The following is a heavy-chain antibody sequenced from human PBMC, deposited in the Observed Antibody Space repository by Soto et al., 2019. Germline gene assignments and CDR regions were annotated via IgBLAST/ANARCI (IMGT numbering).Heavy chain of an antibody. CDR3: ARTDVDTAMVIDY. Sequence: SSETLSLTCTVSGGSISSYYWSWIRQPPGKGLEWIGYIYYSGSTNYNPSLKSRVTISVDTSKNQFSLKLSSVTAADTAVYYCARTDVDTAMVIDYWGQGTLVTVSS. CDR1: GGSISSYY. D-gene: IGHD5-18*01. CDR2: IYYSGST. J-gene: IGHJ4*02. V-gene: IGHV4-59*01.